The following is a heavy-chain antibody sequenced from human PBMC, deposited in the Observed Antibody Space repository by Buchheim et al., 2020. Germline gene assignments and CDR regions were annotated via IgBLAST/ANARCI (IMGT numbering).Heavy chain of an antibody. D-gene: IGHD5-12*01. CDR3: AGEVAGYDFYRNPKLYYYGMDV. Sequence: QVQLQESGPGLVKPSQTLSLTCTVSGGSISSGGYYWSWIRQHPGKGLEWIGYIYDSGSTYYNPSLKSRVTIAVDTSKNYFSLKLSSVTAADTAVYFCAGEVAGYDFYRNPKLYYYGMDVWGQGTT. J-gene: IGHJ6*02. CDR2: IYDSGST. CDR1: GGSISSGGYY. V-gene: IGHV4-31*03.